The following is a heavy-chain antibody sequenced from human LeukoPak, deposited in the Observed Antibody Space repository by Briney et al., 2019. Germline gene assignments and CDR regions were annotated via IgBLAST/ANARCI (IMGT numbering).Heavy chain of an antibody. V-gene: IGHV3-43*02. D-gene: IGHD3-22*01. CDR3: AKDRDTSGYTH. CDR2: ITGDGGRT. CDR1: GFTFDDYA. J-gene: IGHJ4*02. Sequence: GGSLRLSCAASGFTFDDYAMHWVRQAPGKGLEWVSFITGDGGRTYYADSVKGRFTISRDNSKKSLYLQMSRLRTKDTALYFYAKDRDTSGYTHWGQGTRVSVSS.